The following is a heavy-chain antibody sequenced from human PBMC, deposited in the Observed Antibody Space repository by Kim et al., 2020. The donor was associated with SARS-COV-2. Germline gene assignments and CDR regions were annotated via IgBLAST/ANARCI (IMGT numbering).Heavy chain of an antibody. CDR1: GGSISSYY. V-gene: IGHV4-59*01. D-gene: IGHD6-13*01. CDR3: ARLAEYFDY. CDR2: IYYSGST. Sequence: SETLSLTCTVSGGSISSYYWSWIRQPPGKGLEWIGYIYYSGSTNYNPSLKSRVTISVDTSKNQFSLKLSSVTAADTAVYYCARLAEYFDYWGQGTLVTVSS. J-gene: IGHJ4*02.